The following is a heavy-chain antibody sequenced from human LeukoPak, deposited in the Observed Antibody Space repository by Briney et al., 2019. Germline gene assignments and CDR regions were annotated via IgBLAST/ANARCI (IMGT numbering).Heavy chain of an antibody. J-gene: IGHJ4*02. Sequence: GGSLRLSCAASEFTFSSYSMNWVRQAPGKGLEWVSSISSSSSYIYYADSVKGRFTISRDNAKNSLYLQMNSLRAEDTAVYYCARVVGAARADYWGQGTLVTVSS. V-gene: IGHV3-21*01. CDR1: EFTFSSYS. D-gene: IGHD1-26*01. CDR3: ARVVGAARADY. CDR2: ISSSSSYI.